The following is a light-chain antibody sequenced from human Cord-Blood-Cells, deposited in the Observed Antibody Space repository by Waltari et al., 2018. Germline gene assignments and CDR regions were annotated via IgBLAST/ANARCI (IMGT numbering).Light chain of an antibody. Sequence: IAMPQSPATLSVSPGESATLPCRASQSVSSNLAWYQQKPGPAPRLLIYGASTRATGIPARFSGSGSGTEFTLTISSLQSEDFAVYYCQQYNNWLTFGGGTKVEIK. V-gene: IGKV3-15*01. CDR1: QSVSSN. CDR2: GAS. J-gene: IGKJ4*01. CDR3: QQYNNWLT.